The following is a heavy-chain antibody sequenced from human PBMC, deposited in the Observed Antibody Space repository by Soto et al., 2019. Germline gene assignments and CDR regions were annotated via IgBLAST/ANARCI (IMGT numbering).Heavy chain of an antibody. D-gene: IGHD3-22*01. CDR1: GGSISSGGYS. Sequence: PSETLSLTCAVSGGSISSGGYSWSWIRQPPGKGLDWIGYIYHSGSTYYNPSLKSRVTISVDRSKNQFSLKLSSVTAADTAVYYCASSPYYYDSSGYYYGVMGLYYWGQGTLVTVSS. J-gene: IGHJ4*02. CDR2: IYHSGST. V-gene: IGHV4-30-2*01. CDR3: ASSPYYYDSSGYYYGVMGLYY.